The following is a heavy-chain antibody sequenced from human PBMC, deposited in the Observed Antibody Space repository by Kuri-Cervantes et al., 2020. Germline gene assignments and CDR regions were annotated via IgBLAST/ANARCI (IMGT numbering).Heavy chain of an antibody. CDR1: GFTFSSYW. Sequence: GESLKISCAASGFTFSSYWMHWVRQAPGKGLVWVSRINCDGSSTSYADSVKGRFTISRDNSKNTLYLQMNSLRAEDTAVYYCAKGHSSPPYYYDSSGYYFNGMDVWGQGTTVTVSS. CDR2: INCDGSST. J-gene: IGHJ6*02. D-gene: IGHD3-22*01. CDR3: AKGHSSPPYYYDSSGYYFNGMDV. V-gene: IGHV3-74*01.